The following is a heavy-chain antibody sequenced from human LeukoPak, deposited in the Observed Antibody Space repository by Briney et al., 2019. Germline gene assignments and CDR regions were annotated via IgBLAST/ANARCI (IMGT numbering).Heavy chain of an antibody. J-gene: IGHJ5*02. CDR1: GGTFSSYA. D-gene: IGHD4-17*01. Sequence: SVKVSCKASGGTFSSYAISWVRQAPGQGLEWMGRIIPILGIANYAQKFQGRVTITADKSTSTAYVELSSLRSEDTAVYYCARARVTTGNWFDPWGQGTLVTVSS. CDR3: ARARVTTGNWFDP. V-gene: IGHV1-69*04. CDR2: IIPILGIA.